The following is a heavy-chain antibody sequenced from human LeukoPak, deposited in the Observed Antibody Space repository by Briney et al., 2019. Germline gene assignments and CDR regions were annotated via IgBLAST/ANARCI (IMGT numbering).Heavy chain of an antibody. CDR3: AREPGYGSGSYNY. V-gene: IGHV3-74*01. J-gene: IGHJ4*02. D-gene: IGHD3-10*01. Sequence: GGSLRLSCAASGFTFSSYWMHWVRQAPGKGLVWVSRINSDGSSTSYADSVKGRFTISRDNAKNSLYLQMNSLRAEDTAVYYCAREPGYGSGSYNYWGQGTLVTVSS. CDR1: GFTFSSYW. CDR2: INSDGSST.